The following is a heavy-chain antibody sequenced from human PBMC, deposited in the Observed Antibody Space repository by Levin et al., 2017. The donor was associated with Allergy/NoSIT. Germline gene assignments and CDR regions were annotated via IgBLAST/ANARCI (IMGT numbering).Heavy chain of an antibody. CDR1: GFTFSSYG. J-gene: IGHJ4*02. CDR2: IWYDGSNK. CDR3: ARGGQYYDFLGHFDY. D-gene: IGHD3-3*01. Sequence: GESLKISCAASGFTFSSYGMHWVRQAPGKGLEWVAVIWYDGSNKYYADSVKGRFTISRDNSKNTLYLQMNSLRAEDTAVYYCARGGQYYDFLGHFDYWGQGTLVTVSS. V-gene: IGHV3-33*01.